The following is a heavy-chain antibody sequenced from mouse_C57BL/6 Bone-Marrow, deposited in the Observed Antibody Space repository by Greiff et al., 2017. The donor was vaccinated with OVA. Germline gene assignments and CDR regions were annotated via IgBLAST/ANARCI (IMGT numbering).Heavy chain of an antibody. CDR3: ARSLTGTSFAY. CDR2: INPYNGGT. Sequence: VQLQQSGPVLVKPGASVKMSCKASGYTFTDYYMNWVKQSHGKSLEWIGVINPYNGGTSYNQKFKGKATLTVDKSSSTAYMELNSLTSEDSAVYYCARSLTGTSFAYWGQGTLVTVSA. J-gene: IGHJ3*01. CDR1: GYTFTDYY. D-gene: IGHD4-1*01. V-gene: IGHV1-19*01.